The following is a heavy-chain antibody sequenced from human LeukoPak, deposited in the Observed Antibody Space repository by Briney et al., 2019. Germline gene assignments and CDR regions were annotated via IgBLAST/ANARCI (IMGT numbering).Heavy chain of an antibody. Sequence: GGSLRLSCAASGFTFSTYAVNWVRQAPGKGLEWVSTISGSGDSTYYADSVKGRFTISRDNSKNTLYLQMNSLRAEDTAVYYCAKGATPDIVVVPAAICYFDYWGQGTLVTVSS. V-gene: IGHV3-23*01. CDR3: AKGATPDIVVVPAAICYFDY. J-gene: IGHJ4*02. CDR2: ISGSGDST. D-gene: IGHD2-2*01. CDR1: GFTFSTYA.